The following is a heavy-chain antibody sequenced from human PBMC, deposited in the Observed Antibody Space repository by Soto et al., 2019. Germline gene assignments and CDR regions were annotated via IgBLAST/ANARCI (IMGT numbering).Heavy chain of an antibody. J-gene: IGHJ3*02. V-gene: IGHV5-51*01. CDR2: IYPGDSDT. CDR1: VYSFSICL. Sequence: PWESLKISCECSVYSFSICLIVWFRQIPGKGLEWMGIIYPGDSDTRYSPSFQGQVTISADKSISTAYLQWSSLKASDTAMYYCARGVVVAAIGLFDIWGQGKMVTVSS. CDR3: ARGVVVAAIGLFDI. D-gene: IGHD3-22*01.